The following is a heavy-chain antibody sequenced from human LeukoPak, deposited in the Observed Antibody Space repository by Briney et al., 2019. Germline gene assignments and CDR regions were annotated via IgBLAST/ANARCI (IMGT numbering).Heavy chain of an antibody. D-gene: IGHD1-26*01. V-gene: IGHV3-9*01. Sequence: GRSLRLSCAASGFTFDDYAMHWVRQGPGKGLEWVSGISWNSGTIGYAVSVKGRFTISRDNAKNSLYLQMNSLRAEDTALYYCTKDLAIVGATGFDYWGQGTLATVSS. J-gene: IGHJ4*02. CDR2: ISWNSGTI. CDR1: GFTFDDYA. CDR3: TKDLAIVGATGFDY.